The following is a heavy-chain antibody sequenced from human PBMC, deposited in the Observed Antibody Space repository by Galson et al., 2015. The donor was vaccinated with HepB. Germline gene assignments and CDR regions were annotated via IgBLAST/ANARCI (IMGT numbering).Heavy chain of an antibody. CDR3: ARDWGLGL. D-gene: IGHD3-16*01. CDR2: TSYGEKTK. Sequence: SLRLSCAASGFTFRIEAMNWVRQAPDKGLEFVAATSYGEKTKYYADSVRGRFTISRDNSKNTLYLQMSSLRLEDTALYYCARDWGLGLWGQGTTVTVSS. CDR1: GFTFRIEA. V-gene: IGHV3-30*04. J-gene: IGHJ6*02.